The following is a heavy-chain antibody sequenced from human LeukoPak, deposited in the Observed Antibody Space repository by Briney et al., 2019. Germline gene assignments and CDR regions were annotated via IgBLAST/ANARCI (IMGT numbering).Heavy chain of an antibody. D-gene: IGHD2-15*01. CDR3: ARVPYCSGGSCYWRLIDY. J-gene: IGHJ4*02. V-gene: IGHV3-30*04. CDR1: GFTFSSYA. CDR2: ISYDGSNK. Sequence: PGGSLRLSCAASGFTFSSYAMHWVRQAPGKGLEWVAVISYDGSNKYYADSVKGRFTISRDNSKNTLYLQMNSLRAEDTAVYYCARVPYCSGGSCYWRLIDYRGQGTLVTVSS.